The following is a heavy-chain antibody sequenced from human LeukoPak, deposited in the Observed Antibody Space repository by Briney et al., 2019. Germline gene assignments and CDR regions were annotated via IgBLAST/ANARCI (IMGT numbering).Heavy chain of an antibody. CDR3: TIVGLGIGVVPPAITADY. CDR1: TLFSSDTS. CDR2: IKRKSDGATT. Sequence: GGSLSLTSAGSTLFSSDTSLVRHRQAPGQGLEWVGRIKRKSDGATTDYAAPVKGRFAISRDDSKNTLFLHMNSLKTEDTAVYYCTIVGLGIGVVPPAITADYWGQGSLVTVSS. D-gene: IGHD2-2*02. J-gene: IGHJ4*02. V-gene: IGHV3-15*01.